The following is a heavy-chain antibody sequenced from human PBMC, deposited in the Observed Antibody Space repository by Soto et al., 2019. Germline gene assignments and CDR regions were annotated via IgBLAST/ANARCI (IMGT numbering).Heavy chain of an antibody. D-gene: IGHD3-10*01. CDR1: W. J-gene: IGHJ6*02. V-gene: IGHV4-4*02. Sequence: WGSWVRQPPGKGLEWLGKIYHIGSTNYNPSVKSRVTISVDKSKNEFSLKLSSVTAADTAVYYCARVSGIYYYGMDVWGQGTTVTVSS. CDR2: IYHIGST. CDR3: ARVSGIYYYGMDV.